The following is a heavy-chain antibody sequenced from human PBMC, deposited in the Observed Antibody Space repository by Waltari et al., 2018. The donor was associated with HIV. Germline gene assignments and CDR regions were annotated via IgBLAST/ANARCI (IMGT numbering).Heavy chain of an antibody. CDR1: GFTFSSYA. Sequence: EVQLLESGGGLVQPGGSLRLSCAASGFTFSSYAMNWVRQAPGKGLEWVSAISGSGGRTYNADSVKGRFTISRDSSKNTLQREMNSLRAEDTAVEDGAKGDGKDYGDAWGQGTLVTVAS. CDR2: ISGSGGRT. CDR3: AKGDGKDYGDA. V-gene: IGHV3-23*01. D-gene: IGHD4-17*01. J-gene: IGHJ5*02.